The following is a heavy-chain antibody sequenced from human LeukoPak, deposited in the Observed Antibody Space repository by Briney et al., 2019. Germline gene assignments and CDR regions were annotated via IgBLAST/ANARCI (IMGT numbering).Heavy chain of an antibody. J-gene: IGHJ2*01. CDR2: ISGDGGST. V-gene: IGHV3-43*02. Sequence: GGSLRLSCAASGLTFDDYAMHCVRQAPGKGLEWVSLISGDGGSTYYADSVKGRFTISRDNSKNSLYLQMNSLRTEDTALYYCAKDRDGDYRYWYFDLWGRGTLVTVSS. D-gene: IGHD4-17*01. CDR3: AKDRDGDYRYWYFDL. CDR1: GLTFDDYA.